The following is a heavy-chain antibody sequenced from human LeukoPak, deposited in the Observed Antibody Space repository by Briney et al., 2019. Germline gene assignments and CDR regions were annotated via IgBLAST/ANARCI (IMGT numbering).Heavy chain of an antibody. J-gene: IGHJ4*02. CDR2: ISGSNSYT. V-gene: IGHV3-21*05. CDR1: GFTFSTYG. Sequence: GGSLRLSCATSGFTFSTYGIHWVRQAPGKGLEWLSYISGSNSYTNFADSVKGRFTISRDNAKKSLYLQMSSLRAEDTAVYYCAGFYYSAFFDYWGQGTLVTVSS. D-gene: IGHD4/OR15-4a*01. CDR3: AGFYYSAFFDY.